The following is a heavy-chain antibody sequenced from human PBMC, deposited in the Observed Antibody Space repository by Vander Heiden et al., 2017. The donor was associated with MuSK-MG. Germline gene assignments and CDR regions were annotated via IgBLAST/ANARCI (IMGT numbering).Heavy chain of an antibody. CDR1: GYTFTSSY. Sequence: QVQLVQSGAEVKKPGASVKVSCKASGYTFTSSYMHWVRQAPGQGLEWMGIINPSGGSTSYAQKFQGRVTMTRDTSTSTVYMELSSLRSEDTAVYYCARVPRTYYYDSSGLTDNQETSDYWGQGTLVTVSS. V-gene: IGHV1-46*01. CDR2: INPSGGST. J-gene: IGHJ4*02. D-gene: IGHD3-22*01. CDR3: ARVPRTYYYDSSGLTDNQETSDY.